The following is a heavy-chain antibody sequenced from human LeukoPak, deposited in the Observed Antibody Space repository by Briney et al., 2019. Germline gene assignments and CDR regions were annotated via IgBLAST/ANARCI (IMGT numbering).Heavy chain of an antibody. V-gene: IGHV1-69*13. Sequence: ASVKVSCKASGGTFSSYAISWVRQAPGQGLEWMGGIIPIFGTANYAQKFRGRVTITADESTSTAYMELSSLRSEDTAVYYCARSKGIAVADFDYWGQGTLVTVSS. CDR3: ARSKGIAVADFDY. CDR2: IIPIFGTA. D-gene: IGHD6-19*01. J-gene: IGHJ4*02. CDR1: GGTFSSYA.